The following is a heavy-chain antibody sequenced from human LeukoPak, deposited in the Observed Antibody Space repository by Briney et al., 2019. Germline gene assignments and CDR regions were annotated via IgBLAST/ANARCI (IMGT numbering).Heavy chain of an antibody. D-gene: IGHD3-9*01. Sequence: ASVKVSCKASGGTFSSYAISWVRQAPGQGLEWMGGIIPIFGTANYAQKFQGRVTITADESTSTAYMELSSLRSEDTAVYYCARASVNYDILTGYYKGGAFDIWGQGTMVTVSS. J-gene: IGHJ3*02. CDR1: GGTFSSYA. CDR2: IIPIFGTA. V-gene: IGHV1-69*13. CDR3: ARASVNYDILTGYYKGGAFDI.